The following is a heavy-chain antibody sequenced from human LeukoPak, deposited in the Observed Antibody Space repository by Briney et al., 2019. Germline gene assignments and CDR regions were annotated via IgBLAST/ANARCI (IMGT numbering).Heavy chain of an antibody. D-gene: IGHD3-22*01. V-gene: IGHV4-59*01. CDR1: GGSFSGYY. CDR2: IYYSGST. Sequence: SETLSLTCAVYGGSFSGYYWSWIRQPPGKGLEWIGYIYYSGSTNYNPSLKSRVTISVDTSKNQFSLKLSSVTAADTAVYYCARDLGDSSGYPMYYFDYWDQGTLVTVSS. CDR3: ARDLGDSSGYPMYYFDY. J-gene: IGHJ4*02.